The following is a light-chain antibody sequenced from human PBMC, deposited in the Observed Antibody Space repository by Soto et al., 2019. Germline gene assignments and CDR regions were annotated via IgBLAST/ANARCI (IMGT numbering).Light chain of an antibody. CDR2: GAS. Sequence: IVLTQSTGTLSLSPGERATLSCRASQSVSSSYLAWYQQKPGQAPRLLIYGASSRATGIPDRFSGSGSGTDFTLTISRLEPEDFAVYYCQQYGSSPPRVTFGGGTKVDIK. J-gene: IGKJ4*01. CDR1: QSVSSSY. V-gene: IGKV3-20*01. CDR3: QQYGSSPPRVT.